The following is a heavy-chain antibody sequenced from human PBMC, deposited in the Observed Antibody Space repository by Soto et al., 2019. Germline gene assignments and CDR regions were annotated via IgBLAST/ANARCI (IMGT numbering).Heavy chain of an antibody. J-gene: IGHJ4*02. Sequence: GESLKISCKGSGYSFTSYWIGWVRQMPGKGLEWMGIIYPGDSDTRYSPSFQGQVTISADKSISTAYLQWSSLKASDTAMYYCARLGGYCSSTSCYDPYFDYWGQGTLVTVSS. CDR1: GYSFTSYW. CDR3: ARLGGYCSSTSCYDPYFDY. D-gene: IGHD2-2*01. V-gene: IGHV5-51*01. CDR2: IYPGDSDT.